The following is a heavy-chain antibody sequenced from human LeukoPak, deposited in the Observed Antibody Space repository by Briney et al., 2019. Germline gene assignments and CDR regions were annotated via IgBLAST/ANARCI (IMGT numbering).Heavy chain of an antibody. V-gene: IGHV3-15*01. CDR1: GFTFSRAW. D-gene: IGHD3-22*01. CDR3: TTDRYYGSSGPP. Sequence: PGGSLRLSCAASGFTFSRAWMSWVRQAPGKGLEWVGRIQSKTDGGTTDYAAPVKGRFTISRDDSKRMVFLQMNSLKSEDTAFYYCTTDRYYGSSGPPGRQGTLVTVSS. J-gene: IGHJ5*02. CDR2: IQSKTDGGTT.